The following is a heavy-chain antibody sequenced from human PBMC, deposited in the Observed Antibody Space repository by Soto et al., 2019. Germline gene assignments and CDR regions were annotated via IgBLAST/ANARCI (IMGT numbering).Heavy chain of an antibody. CDR2: INHSGST. V-gene: IGHV4-34*01. CDR3: ARGSGSGSTSNYYYYGMDV. D-gene: IGHD3-10*01. CDR1: GGSFSGYY. J-gene: IGHJ6*02. Sequence: SETLSLTCAVYGGSFSGYYWSWIRQPPGKGLEWIGEINHSGSTNYNPSIKSRVTISVDTSKNQFSLKLSSVTAADTAVYYCARGSGSGSTSNYYYYGMDVWGQGTTVTVSS.